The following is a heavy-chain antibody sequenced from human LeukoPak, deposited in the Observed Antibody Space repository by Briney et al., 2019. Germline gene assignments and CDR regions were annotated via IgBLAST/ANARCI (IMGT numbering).Heavy chain of an antibody. D-gene: IGHD6-13*01. Sequence: GGSLRLSCAASGFTFSSYAMGWVRQAPGKGLEWVSGISSSGGSTYYADSVKGRFTISRDNAKNSLYLQMNSLRAEDTAVYYCARVLGGEELVFDYWGQGTLVTVSS. CDR2: ISSSGGST. V-gene: IGHV3-23*01. J-gene: IGHJ4*02. CDR1: GFTFSSYA. CDR3: ARVLGGEELVFDY.